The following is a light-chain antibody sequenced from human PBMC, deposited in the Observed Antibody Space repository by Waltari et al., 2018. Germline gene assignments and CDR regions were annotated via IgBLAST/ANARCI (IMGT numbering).Light chain of an antibody. J-gene: IGKJ1*01. CDR3: QHSERLPVT. CDR1: ENFSKY. Sequence: EIVLTQSPGTLSVSLGESAIFSCRASENFSKYLTWYQQKPGQAPKLLIYATSTRVTGIPDRFSGSGFGTDFSLTISSLEPEDFAIYYCQHSERLPVTFGQGTKVEVK. CDR2: ATS. V-gene: IGKV3-11*01.